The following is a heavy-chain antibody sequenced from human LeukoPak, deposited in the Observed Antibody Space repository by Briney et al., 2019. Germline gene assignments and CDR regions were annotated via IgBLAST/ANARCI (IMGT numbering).Heavy chain of an antibody. CDR2: IRSKANSYAT. V-gene: IGHV3-73*01. Sequence: GGSLRLSCAASGFTFSGSAMHWVRQASGKGLEWVGRIRSKANSYATAYAASVKGRFTISRDDSKNTPYLQMNSLKTEDTAVYYCTTNGELLVKYYYYMDVWGKGTTVTVSS. D-gene: IGHD1-26*01. CDR1: GFTFSGSA. CDR3: TTNGELLVKYYYYMDV. J-gene: IGHJ6*03.